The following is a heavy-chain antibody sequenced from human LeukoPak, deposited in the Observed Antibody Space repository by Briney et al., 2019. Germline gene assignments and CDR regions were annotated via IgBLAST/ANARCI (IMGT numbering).Heavy chain of an antibody. CDR1: GFTFSSYA. V-gene: IGHV3-23*01. J-gene: IGHJ3*02. CDR3: AKGSIETDAFDI. D-gene: IGHD5-24*01. Sequence: GGSLRLSCAAFGFTFSSYAMSWVRQAPGKGLEWVSAISGSGGSTYYADSVKGRFTISRDNSKNTLYLQMNSLRAEDTAVYYCAKGSIETDAFDIWGQGTMVTVSS. CDR2: ISGSGGST.